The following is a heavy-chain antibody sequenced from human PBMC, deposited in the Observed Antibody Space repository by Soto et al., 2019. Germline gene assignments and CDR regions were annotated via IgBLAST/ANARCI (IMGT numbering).Heavy chain of an antibody. Sequence: GGSLRLSCAASGFTFSSYAMSWVRQAPGKGLEWVSAISGSGGSTYYADSVKGRFTISRDNSKNTLYLQMDSLRAEDTAVYYCARDRVTYCGGDWTPGRECDYWGQGTLVTVSS. CDR2: ISGSGGST. D-gene: IGHD2-21*02. CDR1: GFTFSSYA. CDR3: ARDRVTYCGGDWTPGRECDY. J-gene: IGHJ4*02. V-gene: IGHV3-23*01.